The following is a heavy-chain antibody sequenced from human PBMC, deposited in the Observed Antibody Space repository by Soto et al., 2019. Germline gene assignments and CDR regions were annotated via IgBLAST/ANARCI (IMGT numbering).Heavy chain of an antibody. J-gene: IGHJ5*02. D-gene: IGHD1-26*01. CDR3: ARVSGSYPNWFDP. CDR2: IYYSGST. V-gene: IGHV4-31*02. CDR1: GGSIGGGGDC. Sequence: SETLCVSCTVAGGSIGGGGDCWSWIRQHPGKGLEWIGYIYYSGSTYYNPSLKSRVTISVDMFNNQFSLELTSVTAADTAVYYCARVSGSYPNWFDPWGQGTLVTVSS.